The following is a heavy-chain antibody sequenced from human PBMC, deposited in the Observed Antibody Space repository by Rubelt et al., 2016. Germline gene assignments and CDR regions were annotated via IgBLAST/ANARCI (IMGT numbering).Heavy chain of an antibody. CDR2: ISAYNGNT. Sequence: QVQLVQSGAEVKKPGSSVKVSCKASGGTFRSYAISWVRQAPGQGLEWMGWISAYNGNTNYAQKLQGRVTMTTDTYTSTAYMERRSLRSDDTAVYFCARDQLALYAFDIWGQGTMVTVSS. CDR3: ARDQLALYAFDI. D-gene: IGHD1-1*01. V-gene: IGHV1-18*01. CDR1: GGTFRSYA. J-gene: IGHJ3*02.